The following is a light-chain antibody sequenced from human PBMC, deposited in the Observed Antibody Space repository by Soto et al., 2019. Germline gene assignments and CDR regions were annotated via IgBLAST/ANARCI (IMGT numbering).Light chain of an antibody. CDR3: QKYNSAPLT. CDR2: AAS. CDR1: QDISNS. V-gene: IGKV1-27*01. Sequence: DIQMTQSPSSLSASVGDRVTITCRASQDISNSLAWYQQQPGKVPKVLIYAASILLSGVPARFSGSGSRTDFTLTISSLQPEDDATYYCQKYNSAPLTFGGGTKVEI. J-gene: IGKJ4*01.